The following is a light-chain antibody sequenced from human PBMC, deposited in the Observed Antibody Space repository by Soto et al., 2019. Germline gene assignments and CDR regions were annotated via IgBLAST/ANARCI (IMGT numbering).Light chain of an antibody. J-gene: IGKJ5*01. CDR1: QSVRNNY. Sequence: EIVLTQSPGTLSLSPGERATLSCRASQSVRNNYLVWYQQRPGQPPRFLMYDVSTRAAGIPDRFSGSGSGTDFTLTISRLEPEDFAVYYCQQYGSTPLTFGGGTRLEIK. CDR2: DVS. V-gene: IGKV3-20*01. CDR3: QQYGSTPLT.